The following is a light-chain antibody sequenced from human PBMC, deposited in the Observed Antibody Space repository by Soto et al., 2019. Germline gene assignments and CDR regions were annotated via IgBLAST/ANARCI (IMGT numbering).Light chain of an antibody. V-gene: IGKV3D-15*01. CDR2: GAS. Sequence: EIVMTQSPATLSVSPGERATLSCRPIQRLASHLAWYQQNPGQAPRLLIYGASTRATGIPARFSGSGSGTEFTLTISSLQSEDFALYYCQQYNNWPPLTFGGGTKVEIK. CDR3: QQYNNWPPLT. J-gene: IGKJ4*01. CDR1: QRLASH.